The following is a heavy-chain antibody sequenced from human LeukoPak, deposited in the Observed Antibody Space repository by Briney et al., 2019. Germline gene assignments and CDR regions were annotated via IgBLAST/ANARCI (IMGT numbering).Heavy chain of an antibody. Sequence: PGGSLRLSCAASGFTFSSYGMHWVRQAPGEGLEWVAVISYDGSNKYYADSVKGRFTISRDNSKNTLYLQMNSLRAEDTAVYYCAKDFNYEGYWGQGTLVTVSS. CDR2: ISYDGSNK. CDR3: AKDFNYEGY. CDR1: GFTFSSYG. V-gene: IGHV3-30*18. D-gene: IGHD3-22*01. J-gene: IGHJ4*02.